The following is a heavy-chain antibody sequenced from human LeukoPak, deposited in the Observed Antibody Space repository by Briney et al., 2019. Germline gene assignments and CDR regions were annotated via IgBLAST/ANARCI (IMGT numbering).Heavy chain of an antibody. CDR3: ARGSSSLIDY. CDR1: GDSLRTTTYY. CDR2: INHSGST. J-gene: IGHJ4*02. D-gene: IGHD6-13*01. Sequence: SETLSLTCTVSGDSLRTTTYYWNWIRQPPGKGLEWIGEINHSGSTNYNPSLKSRVTISVDTSKNQFSLKLSSVTAADTAVYYCARGSSSLIDYWGQGTLVTVSS. V-gene: IGHV4-34*01.